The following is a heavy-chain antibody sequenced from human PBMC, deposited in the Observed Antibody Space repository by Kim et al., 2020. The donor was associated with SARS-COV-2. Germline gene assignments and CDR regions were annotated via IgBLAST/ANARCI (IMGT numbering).Heavy chain of an antibody. CDR3: AKSADRASFNWFDP. D-gene: IGHD2-15*01. J-gene: IGHJ5*02. CDR2: IIPIFRTI. V-gene: IGHV1-69*13. CDR1: GGSFSNYG. Sequence: SVKVSCKASGGSFSNYGFSWVRQAPGQGLEWLGGIIPIFRTIKYAEKFEGRVTISADESTSTVYMELSSLTPEDTAMYYCAKSADRASFNWFDPWGQGTLVTVSS.